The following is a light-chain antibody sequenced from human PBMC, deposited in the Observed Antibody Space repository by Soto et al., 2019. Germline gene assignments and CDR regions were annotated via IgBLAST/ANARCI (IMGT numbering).Light chain of an antibody. Sequence: ELVWTQSPATRSLSPGERATLSCRASQSVSSNLAWYQKKSGQDPRLLIYGASSRATGIPDRFSGIGSGTDFNLTISRLETEDCAVYEGQQYGSSTWTFGQGTKVDIK. CDR3: QQYGSSTWT. CDR2: GAS. CDR1: QSVSSN. J-gene: IGKJ1*01. V-gene: IGKV3-20*01.